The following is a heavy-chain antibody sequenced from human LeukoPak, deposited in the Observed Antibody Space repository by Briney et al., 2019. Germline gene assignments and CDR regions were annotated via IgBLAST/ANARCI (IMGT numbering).Heavy chain of an antibody. CDR2: IGTAGDT. Sequence: GGSLRLSCAASGFTFSSYDMHWVRQATGKGLEWVSAIGTAGDTYYPGSVKGRFTISRENAKNSLYLQMNSLRAGDTAVYYCARGGYCSSTSCYSGWYFDLWGRGTLVTVSS. CDR3: ARGGYCSSTSCYSGWYFDL. V-gene: IGHV3-13*01. D-gene: IGHD2-2*01. CDR1: GFTFSSYD. J-gene: IGHJ2*01.